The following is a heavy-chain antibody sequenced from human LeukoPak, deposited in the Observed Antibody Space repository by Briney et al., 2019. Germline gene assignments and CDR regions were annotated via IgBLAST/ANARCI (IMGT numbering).Heavy chain of an antibody. D-gene: IGHD4-11*01. J-gene: IGHJ4*02. CDR2: INPNSGVT. CDR1: GYTLTGYY. CDR3: ARAHMTTVTLGDY. Sequence: SVKVSRKASGYTLTGYYIHWVRQAPGQGLEWMGWINPNSGVTNYAQKFQGRVTLTRDTPISTAYMEVSRLRSDDTAVYYCARAHMTTVTLGDYWGQGTLVTVSP. V-gene: IGHV1-2*02.